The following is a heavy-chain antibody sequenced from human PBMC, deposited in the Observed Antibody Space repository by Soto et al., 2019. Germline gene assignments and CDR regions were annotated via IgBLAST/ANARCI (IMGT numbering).Heavy chain of an antibody. J-gene: IGHJ4*02. V-gene: IGHV4-59*01. CDR3: ARDLAAVGTPLFDF. CDR1: GGSINNYF. D-gene: IGHD6-13*01. Sequence: SETLSLTCTVSGGSINNYFGSWIRQPPGKGLEWIGYIYHSGNTIYNPSLKSRVTISVDTSEKQFSLKLSSVTAADTAVYYCARDLAAVGTPLFDFWGQGTLVTVSS. CDR2: IYHSGNT.